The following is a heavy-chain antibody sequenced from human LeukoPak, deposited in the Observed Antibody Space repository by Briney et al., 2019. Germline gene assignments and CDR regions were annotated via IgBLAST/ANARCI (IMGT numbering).Heavy chain of an antibody. J-gene: IGHJ5*02. V-gene: IGHV4-34*01. CDR3: ARGRTAQPGYNWFDP. CDR2: IHHSGST. D-gene: IGHD1-14*01. Sequence: SETLSLTCAVYGGSFSGYYWSWIRQPPGKGLEWIGEIHHSGSTNYNPSLKSRVTISVDTSKNQFSLKLSSVTAADTAVYYCARGRTAQPGYNWFDPWGQGTLVTVSS. CDR1: GGSFSGYY.